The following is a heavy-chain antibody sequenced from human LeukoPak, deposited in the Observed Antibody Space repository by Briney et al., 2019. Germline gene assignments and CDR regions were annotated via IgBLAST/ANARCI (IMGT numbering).Heavy chain of an antibody. Sequence: SETLSLTCTVSGGSISSSSYYWGWIRQPPGKGLEWIGSIYYSGSTYYNPSLKSRVTISVDTSKNQFSLKLSSVTAADTAVYYCARKALIGSGTLFDFWGQGILVTVSS. CDR1: GGSISSSSYY. CDR3: ARKALIGSGTLFDF. D-gene: IGHD1-1*01. J-gene: IGHJ4*02. V-gene: IGHV4-39*01. CDR2: IYYSGST.